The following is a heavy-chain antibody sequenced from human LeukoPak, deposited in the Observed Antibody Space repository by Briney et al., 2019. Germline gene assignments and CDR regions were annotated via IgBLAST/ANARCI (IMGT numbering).Heavy chain of an antibody. CDR2: IYYSGST. Sequence: SETLSLTCTVSGGSISSYYWSWIRQPPGKGLEWIGYIYYSGSTNYNPSLKSRVTISVDTSKNQFSLKLSSVTAADTAVYYCAAGYIGVGGLYGMDVWGQGTTVIVSS. CDR1: GGSISSYY. V-gene: IGHV4-59*01. CDR3: AAGYIGVGGLYGMDV. D-gene: IGHD2-15*01. J-gene: IGHJ6*02.